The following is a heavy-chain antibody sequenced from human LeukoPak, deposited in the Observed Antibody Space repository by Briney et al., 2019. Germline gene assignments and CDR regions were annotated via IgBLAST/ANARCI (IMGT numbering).Heavy chain of an antibody. CDR2: IDPKSGGT. D-gene: IGHD1-26*01. J-gene: IGHJ3*02. CDR1: GYTFTDYH. V-gene: IGHV1-2*02. CDR3: ARDDSGSDYNAFDM. Sequence: ASVKVSCKTSGYTFTDYHMHWVRQAPGQGLEWMGWIDPKSGGTKYAQRFQGRAIVTRDTSISTAYMELSSLGSDDTAVYYCARDDSGSDYNAFDMWGQGTKVTVSS.